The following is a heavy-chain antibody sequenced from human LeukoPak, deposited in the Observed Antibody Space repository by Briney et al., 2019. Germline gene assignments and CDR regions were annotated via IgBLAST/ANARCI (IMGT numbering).Heavy chain of an antibody. CDR3: ARRPKGNYCSSTSCYYGWFDP. Sequence: GESLKISSKGSGYSFTSYWISWVRQMPGKGLEWMGRVDPSDSYTNYSPSFQGHVTISADKSISTAYLQWSSLKASDTAMYYCARRPKGNYCSSTSCYYGWFDPWGQGTLVTVSS. V-gene: IGHV5-10-1*01. CDR1: GYSFTSYW. D-gene: IGHD2-2*01. CDR2: VDPSDSYT. J-gene: IGHJ5*02.